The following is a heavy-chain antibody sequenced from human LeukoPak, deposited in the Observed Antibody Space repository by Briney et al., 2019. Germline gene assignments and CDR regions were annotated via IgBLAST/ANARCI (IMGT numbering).Heavy chain of an antibody. Sequence: SVKVSCKASGGTFSSYAISWVRQAPGQGPEWMGGIIPIFGTANYAQKFQGRVTITADESTSTAYMELSSLRSEDTAVYYCARGPKEQWLVPFDYWGQGTLVTVSS. D-gene: IGHD6-19*01. J-gene: IGHJ4*02. CDR1: GGTFSSYA. CDR2: IIPIFGTA. CDR3: ARGPKEQWLVPFDY. V-gene: IGHV1-69*13.